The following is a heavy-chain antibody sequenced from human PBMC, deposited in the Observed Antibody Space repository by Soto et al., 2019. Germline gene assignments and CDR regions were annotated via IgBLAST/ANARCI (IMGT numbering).Heavy chain of an antibody. CDR1: GFTFSNYV. CDR2: INSNGGST. D-gene: IGHD2-21*01. Sequence: EVQLVESGGGLVQPGGSLRLSCAASGFTFSNYVIHWVRRAPGKGLEHVSGINSNGGSTFYANSVQGRFSISRDNSKNTGNLKRGGWGAEDMGVYLCGREYCGGGALDMGGQGTMVTFFS. J-gene: IGHJ3*02. CDR3: GREYCGGGALDM. V-gene: IGHV3-64*01.